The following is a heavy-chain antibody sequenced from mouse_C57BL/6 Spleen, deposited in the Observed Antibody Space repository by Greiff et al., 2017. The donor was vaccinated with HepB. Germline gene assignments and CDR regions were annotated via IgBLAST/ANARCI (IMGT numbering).Heavy chain of an antibody. J-gene: IGHJ3*01. CDR3: AEGWDDGYYFWFAY. V-gene: IGHV3-6*01. CDR2: ISYDGSN. Sequence: EVQLQQSGPGLVKPSQSLSLTCSVTGYSITSGYYWNWIRQFPGNKLEWMGYISYDGSNNYNPSLKNRISITRDTSKNQFFLKLNSVTTEDTATYYCAEGWDDGYYFWFAYWGQGTLVTVSA. D-gene: IGHD2-3*01. CDR1: GYSITSGYY.